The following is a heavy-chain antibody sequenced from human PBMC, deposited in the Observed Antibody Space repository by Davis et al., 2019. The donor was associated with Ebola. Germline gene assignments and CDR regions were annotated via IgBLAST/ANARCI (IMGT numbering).Heavy chain of an antibody. CDR1: GFTFSTYA. D-gene: IGHD2-2*01. J-gene: IGHJ4*02. CDR3: AGGASYPAY. V-gene: IGHV3-23*01. Sequence: PGGSLRLSCAGSGFTFSTYAMTWVRQAPGKGLEWVSRISGSGGDPHYADSVKGRFTISRDNAENSLHLQMNSLRTEDTAVYFCAGGASYPAYWGQGTLVTVSS. CDR2: ISGSGGDP.